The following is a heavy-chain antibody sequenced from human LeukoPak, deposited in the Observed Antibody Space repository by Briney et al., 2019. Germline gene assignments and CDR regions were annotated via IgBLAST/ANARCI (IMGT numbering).Heavy chain of an antibody. J-gene: IGHJ6*03. CDR1: GFTFSSYW. CDR2: IKQDGSEK. CDR3: ARGGWSYYYYYYYMDV. D-gene: IGHD3-22*01. Sequence: PGGSLRLSCAASGFTFSSYWMSWVRQAPGKGLEWVANIKQDGSEKYYVDSVKGRFTISRDNAENSLYLQMNSLRAEDTAVYYCARGGWSYYYYYYYMDVWGKGSTVTVSS. V-gene: IGHV3-7*04.